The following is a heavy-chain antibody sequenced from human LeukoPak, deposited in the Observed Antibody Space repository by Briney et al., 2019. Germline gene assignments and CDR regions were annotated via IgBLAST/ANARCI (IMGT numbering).Heavy chain of an antibody. Sequence: GGSLRLSCAASGFTFSSYAMSWVRQAPGKGLEWVSAISGSGGSTYYADSVKGRFTISRDNSKNTLYLQMNSLRAEDTAVYYCASLYCSSTSCYIDYWGQGTLVTVSS. CDR3: ASLYCSSTSCYIDY. V-gene: IGHV3-23*01. CDR2: ISGSGGST. J-gene: IGHJ4*02. CDR1: GFTFSSYA. D-gene: IGHD2-2*01.